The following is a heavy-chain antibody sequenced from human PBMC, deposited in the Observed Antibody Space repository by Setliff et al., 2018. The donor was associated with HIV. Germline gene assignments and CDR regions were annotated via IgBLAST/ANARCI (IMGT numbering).Heavy chain of an antibody. D-gene: IGHD3-3*01. V-gene: IGHV1-18*01. CDR2: ISGNNGNT. J-gene: IGHJ4*02. Sequence: ASVKVSCKASGYIFTSYGISWVRRAPGQGLEWMGWISGNNGNTIYAQKVQGRVTMTTDTSTSTAYMELRSLRSDDTAVYYCARGEYFDFLSGYYFDYWGQGTLVTVSS. CDR1: GYIFTSYG. CDR3: ARGEYFDFLSGYYFDY.